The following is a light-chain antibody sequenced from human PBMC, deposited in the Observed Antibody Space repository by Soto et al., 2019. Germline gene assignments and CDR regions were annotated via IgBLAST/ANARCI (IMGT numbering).Light chain of an antibody. Sequence: QPPSVSGAPGQRVTISCTGSSSNIGAGYDVHWYQQLPGTAPKLLIYGNNNRPSGVPDRFSGSKSGTSASLAITGLQAEDEADYYCQSYDSSLGNVFGTGTKVTVL. CDR2: GNN. CDR3: QSYDSSLGNV. CDR1: SSNIGAGYD. J-gene: IGLJ1*01. V-gene: IGLV1-40*01.